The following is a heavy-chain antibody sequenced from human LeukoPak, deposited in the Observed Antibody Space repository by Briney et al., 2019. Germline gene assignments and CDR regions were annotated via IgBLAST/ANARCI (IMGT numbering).Heavy chain of an antibody. CDR1: GFTFSSYS. J-gene: IGHJ4*02. CDR3: ARPLSPGEYSYGFDY. CDR2: ISSSSTYI. D-gene: IGHD5-18*01. V-gene: IGHV3-21*01. Sequence: GGSLRLSCAASGFTFSSYSMNWVRQAPGKGLEWVSSISSSSTYIYYADSVKGRFTISRDNAKNSLYLQMNSLRAEDTAVYYCARPLSPGEYSYGFDYWGQGSLVTVPS.